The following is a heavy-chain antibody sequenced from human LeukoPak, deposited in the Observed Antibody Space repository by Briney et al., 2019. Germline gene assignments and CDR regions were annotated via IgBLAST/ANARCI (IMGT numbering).Heavy chain of an antibody. CDR2: IKQDGSKK. CDR1: GFPFSSYW. Sequence: PGGSLRLSCVASGFPFSSYWMTWVRQAPGKGLEWVANIKQDGSKKSYVDSVKGRFTISRDNSKNTLYLQMNSLRAEDTAVYYCAQRYYDSSGYYLGGFDYWGQGTLVTVSS. CDR3: AQRYYDSSGYYLGGFDY. J-gene: IGHJ4*02. D-gene: IGHD3-22*01. V-gene: IGHV3-7*03.